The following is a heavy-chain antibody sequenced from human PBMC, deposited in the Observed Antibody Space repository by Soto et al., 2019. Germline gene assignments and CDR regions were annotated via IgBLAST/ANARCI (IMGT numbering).Heavy chain of an antibody. CDR1: GFTFSDYY. V-gene: IGHV3-11*06. CDR2: ISSSSSYT. J-gene: IGHJ4*02. Sequence: GSLRLSCAASGFTFSDYYMSWIRQAPGKGLEWVSYISSSSSYTNYADSVKGRFTISRDNAKNSLYLQMNSLRAEDTAVYYCARDLWFGPTGLMYWGQGTLVTVSS. D-gene: IGHD3-16*01. CDR3: ARDLWFGPTGLMY.